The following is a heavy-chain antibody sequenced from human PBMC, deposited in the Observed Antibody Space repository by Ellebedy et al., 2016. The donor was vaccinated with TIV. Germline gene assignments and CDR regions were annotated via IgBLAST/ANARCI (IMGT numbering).Heavy chain of an antibody. CDR1: RDTFNKHA. CDR2: VIPILGVT. J-gene: IGHJ4*02. Sequence: AASVKVSCKASRDTFNKHAFNWVRQAPGQGLEWMGRVIPILGVTNYAQKFQGRVTITADTSTTTVYMELSSLRSEDTALYYSSRWGVYSGTFQGPFDFWGQGTLVTVSS. D-gene: IGHD5/OR15-5a*01. CDR3: SRWGVYSGTFQGPFDF. V-gene: IGHV1-69*04.